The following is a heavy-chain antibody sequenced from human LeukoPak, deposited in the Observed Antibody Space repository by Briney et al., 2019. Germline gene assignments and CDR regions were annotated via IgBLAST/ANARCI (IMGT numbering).Heavy chain of an antibody. CDR2: IRSKAYGGTT. CDR3: TREQERLRVNYFDY. V-gene: IGHV3-49*04. J-gene: IGHJ4*02. D-gene: IGHD5-12*01. Sequence: LPGGSLRLSCTASGFTFGDYAMSWVRQAPGKGLEWVGFIRSKAYGGTTEYAASVKGRFTISRDDSKSIAYLQMNSLKTEDTAVYYCTREQERLRVNYFDYWGQGTLVTVSS. CDR1: GFTFGDYA.